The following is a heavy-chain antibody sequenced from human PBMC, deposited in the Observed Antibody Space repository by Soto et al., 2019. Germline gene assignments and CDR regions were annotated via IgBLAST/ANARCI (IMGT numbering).Heavy chain of an antibody. D-gene: IGHD4-17*01. CDR2: IYYSGST. J-gene: IGHJ4*02. CDR3: ARGKNDYGDYVFNN. Sequence: PSETLSLTCTVSGGSISSGGYYWSWIRQHPGKGLEWIGYIYYSGSTYYNPSLKSRVTISVDTSKNQFSLKLSSVTAADTAVYYCARGKNDYGDYVFNNWGQGTLVTVSS. V-gene: IGHV4-31*03. CDR1: GGSISSGGYY.